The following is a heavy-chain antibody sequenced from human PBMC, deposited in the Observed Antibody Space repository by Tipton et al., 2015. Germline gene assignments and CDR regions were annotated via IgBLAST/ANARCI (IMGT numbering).Heavy chain of an antibody. D-gene: IGHD3-16*01. CDR1: GYSISSGYY. J-gene: IGHJ4*02. Sequence: TLSLTCDVSGYSISSGYYWGWIRQPPGKGLEWIGSIFHRGDTNYNPSLKSRVTISLDTSKNQFFLRVTSVTAADTAVYYCARIRGRYVLDHWGQGTLVTVSS. V-gene: IGHV4-38-2*01. CDR3: ARIRGRYVLDH. CDR2: IFHRGDT.